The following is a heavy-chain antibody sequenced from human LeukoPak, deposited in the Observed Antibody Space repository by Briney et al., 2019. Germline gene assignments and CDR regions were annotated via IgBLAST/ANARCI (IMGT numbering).Heavy chain of an antibody. V-gene: IGHV3-23*01. CDR3: AKEAYSSSWYAYWYFDL. Sequence: GGSLRLSCAASGFTFSSYAMSWVRQAPGKGLEWVSAISGSGGSTYYADSVKGRFTISRDNSKNTLYLQMNSLRAEDTAVYYCAKEAYSSSWYAYWYFDLWGRGTLVTVSS. D-gene: IGHD6-13*01. CDR2: ISGSGGST. J-gene: IGHJ2*01. CDR1: GFTFSSYA.